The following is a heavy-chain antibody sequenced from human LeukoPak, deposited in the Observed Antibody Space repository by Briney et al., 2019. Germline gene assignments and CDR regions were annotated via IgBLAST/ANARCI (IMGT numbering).Heavy chain of an antibody. V-gene: IGHV3-74*03. CDR2: TNSDGSET. CDR3: ARVRMGDDFNPFDY. CDR1: GFTFSSFW. J-gene: IGHJ4*02. Sequence: GGSLRLSCAASGFTFSSFWIYWVRHAPGKGLVWVSRTNSDGSETMYADSVKGRFTISRDNAKNTLYLEMNTLRAEDTAVYYCARVRMGDDFNPFDYWGQGTLVTVSS. D-gene: IGHD3-16*01.